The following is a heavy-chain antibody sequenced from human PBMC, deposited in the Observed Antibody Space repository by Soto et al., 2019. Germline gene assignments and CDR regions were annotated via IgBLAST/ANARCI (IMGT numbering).Heavy chain of an antibody. J-gene: IGHJ4*02. Sequence: QVQLVQSWAAVQKPGSSVKVSCTASGGTFNNYAISWVRQAPGQGLEWMGGIIPIIGTADYGHKFQSSLAISADESTGTTFMELSSLRSEDTALYYCARGGVDVVATSDFDYWGQGTLVTVSS. CDR2: IIPIIGTA. D-gene: IGHD5-12*01. CDR1: GGTFNNYA. V-gene: IGHV1-69*01. CDR3: ARGGVDVVATSDFDY.